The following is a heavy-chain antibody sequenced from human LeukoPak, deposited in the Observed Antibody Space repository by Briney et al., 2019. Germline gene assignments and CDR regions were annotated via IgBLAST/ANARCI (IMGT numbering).Heavy chain of an antibody. CDR2: ISYDGSNK. CDR3: AKDAGYSSGKGAALDY. J-gene: IGHJ4*02. V-gene: IGHV3-30*18. D-gene: IGHD6-19*01. Sequence: PGGSLRLSCAASGFTFSSYGMHWVRQAPGKGLEWVAVISYDGSNKYYADSVKGRFTISRDNSKNTLYLQMNSLRAEDTAVYYCAKDAGYSSGKGAALDYRGQGTLVTVSS. CDR1: GFTFSSYG.